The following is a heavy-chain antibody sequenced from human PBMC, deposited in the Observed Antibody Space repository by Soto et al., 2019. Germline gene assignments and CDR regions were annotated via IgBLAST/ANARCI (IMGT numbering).Heavy chain of an antibody. J-gene: IGHJ6*02. CDR3: ARTRYSSSWYYYYGMDV. D-gene: IGHD6-13*01. CDR2: INHSGST. Sequence: SETLSLTCAVYGGSFSGYYWSWIRQPPGKGLEWIGEINHSGSTNYNPSLKSRVTISVDTSKNQFSLKLSSVTAADTAVYYCARTRYSSSWYYYYGMDVWGQGTTVTVSS. V-gene: IGHV4-34*01. CDR1: GGSFSGYY.